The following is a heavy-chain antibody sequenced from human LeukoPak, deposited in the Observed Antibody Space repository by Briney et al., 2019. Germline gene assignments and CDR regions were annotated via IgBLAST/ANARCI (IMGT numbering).Heavy chain of an antibody. CDR3: ARDQRYCSSSSCPWEPFDY. CDR1: GFTFSSYW. J-gene: IGHJ4*02. D-gene: IGHD2-2*01. V-gene: IGHV3-7*05. Sequence: GGSLRLSCAASGFTFSSYWMSWVRQAPRKGLEWVANIKQDGSEKYYVDSVKGRFTISRDNAKNSLYLQMNSLRGEDTAVYYCARDQRYCSSSSCPWEPFDYWGQGTLVTVSS. CDR2: IKQDGSEK.